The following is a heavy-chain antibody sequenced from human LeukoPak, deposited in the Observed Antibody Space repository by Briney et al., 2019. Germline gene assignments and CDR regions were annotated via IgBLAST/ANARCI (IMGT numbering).Heavy chain of an antibody. J-gene: IGHJ5*02. V-gene: IGHV3-13*01. CDR1: GFTFSSYD. CDR2: IGTAGDT. Sequence: GGSLRLSCAASGFTFSSYDMHWVRQPTGKGLEWVSTIGTAGDTYYSHSVKGRFTISRENAKNSLYLHMNSLSAGDTAVYFCARGHMLTGYYNFAWFDPWGQGTLVTVSS. CDR3: ARGHMLTGYYNFAWFDP. D-gene: IGHD3-9*01.